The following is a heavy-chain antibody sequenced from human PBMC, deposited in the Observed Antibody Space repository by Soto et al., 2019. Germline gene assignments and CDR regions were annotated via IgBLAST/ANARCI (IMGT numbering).Heavy chain of an antibody. V-gene: IGHV1-69*08. Sequence: QVQLVQSGAEVKKPGSSVRISCAASGATFNDYTFTWVRRAPGQGLEWMGRVIPLLDASNYAEKFQERVTITADRSTSTCDMELSGLKSEDSAIYYCASGKSQMTQDRMGFYYYMDVWGKGTTVTVSS. CDR1: GATFNDYT. J-gene: IGHJ6*03. CDR2: VIPLLDAS. D-gene: IGHD2-15*01. CDR3: ASGKSQMTQDRMGFYYYMDV.